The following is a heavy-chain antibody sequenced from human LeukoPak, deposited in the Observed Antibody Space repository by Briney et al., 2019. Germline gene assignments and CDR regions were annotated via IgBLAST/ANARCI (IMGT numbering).Heavy chain of an antibody. Sequence: SVKVSCRASGGTFSSYAISWVRQAPGQGLEWMGRIIPIFGIANYAQKFQGRVTITADKSTSTAYMELSSLRSEDTAVYYCARDGSGNYYYYGMDVWGQGTTVTVSS. D-gene: IGHD5-12*01. V-gene: IGHV1-69*04. CDR3: ARDGSGNYYYYGMDV. CDR2: IIPIFGIA. J-gene: IGHJ6*02. CDR1: GGTFSSYA.